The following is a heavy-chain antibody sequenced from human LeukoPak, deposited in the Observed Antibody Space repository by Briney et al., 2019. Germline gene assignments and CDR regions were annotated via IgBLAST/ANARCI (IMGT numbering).Heavy chain of an antibody. CDR3: ARKDYGDHRGFDY. D-gene: IGHD4-17*01. CDR2: IYYSGST. V-gene: IGHV4-59*12. Sequence: PSETLSLTCTVSGGSISSYYWSWIRQPPGKGLEWIGYIYYSGSTNYNPSLKSRVTISVDKSKNQFSLNLISVTAADTAVYYCARKDYGDHRGFDYWGQGTLVTVSS. CDR1: GGSISSYY. J-gene: IGHJ4*02.